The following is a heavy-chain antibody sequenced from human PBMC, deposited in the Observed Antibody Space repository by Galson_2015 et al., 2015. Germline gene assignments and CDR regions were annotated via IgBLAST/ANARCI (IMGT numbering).Heavy chain of an antibody. CDR1: GYTFTSYA. Sequence: SVKVSCKASGYTFTSYAMHWVRQAPGQRLEWMGWINAGNGNTKYSQKFQGRVTITRDTSASTAYMELSSLRSDDTAVYYCARGSWGRAPYCSGGSCPAPDFDYWGQGTLVTVSS. V-gene: IGHV1-3*01. J-gene: IGHJ4*02. CDR2: INAGNGNT. D-gene: IGHD2-15*01. CDR3: ARGSWGRAPYCSGGSCPAPDFDY.